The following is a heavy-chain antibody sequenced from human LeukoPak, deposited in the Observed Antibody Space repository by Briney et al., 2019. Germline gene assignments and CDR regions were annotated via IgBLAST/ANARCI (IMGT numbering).Heavy chain of an antibody. J-gene: IGHJ6*02. CDR2: MNPNSGNT. D-gene: IGHD4-11*01. CDR3: ARDHDYSNYDSYYYYGMDV. Sequence: ASVKVSCKASGYTFASYDINWVRQATGQGLEWMGWMNPNSGNTGYAQKFQGRVTMTRNTSISTAYMELSSLRSEDTAVYYCARDHDYSNYDSYYYYGMDVWGQGTTVTVS. V-gene: IGHV1-8*01. CDR1: GYTFASYD.